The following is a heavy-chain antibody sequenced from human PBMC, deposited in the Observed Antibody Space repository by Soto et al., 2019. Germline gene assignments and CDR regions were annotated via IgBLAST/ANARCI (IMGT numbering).Heavy chain of an antibody. CDR3: TTGSVEGV. CDR1: GLTISNAW. Sequence: EVQLVESGGGLIYPGGSLRLSCAASGLTISNAWMNWVRQAPGKGLEWVGRIKTNSEGGTTDYAAAVKGRFTVSRDDSKNTLYLQMNSLKTEDTDVYYCTTGSVEGVWGQGTMVAVSS. CDR2: IKTNSEGGTT. J-gene: IGHJ6*02. V-gene: IGHV3-15*07.